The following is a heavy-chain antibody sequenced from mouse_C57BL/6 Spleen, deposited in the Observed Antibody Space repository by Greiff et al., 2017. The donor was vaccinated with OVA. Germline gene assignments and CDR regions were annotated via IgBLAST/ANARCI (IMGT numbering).Heavy chain of an antibody. Sequence: VQLQQSGPELVKPGASVKISCKASGYSFTGYYMNWVKQSPEKSLEWIGEINPSTGGTTYNQKFKDKATLTVDKSSSTAYMQLMSLTSEDSAVYDCARSGDGYSLAYWGQGTLVTVSA. D-gene: IGHD2-3*01. CDR3: ARSGDGYSLAY. CDR2: INPSTGGT. V-gene: IGHV1-42*01. CDR1: GYSFTGYY. J-gene: IGHJ3*01.